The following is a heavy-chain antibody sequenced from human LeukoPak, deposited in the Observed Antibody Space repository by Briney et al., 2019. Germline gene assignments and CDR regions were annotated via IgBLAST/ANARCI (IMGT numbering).Heavy chain of an antibody. D-gene: IGHD3-16*01. CDR3: ARLRGHYYCDC. CDR2: VNQGGREE. CDR1: GFTFSSYW. J-gene: IGHJ4*02. Sequence: GGSLRLSCGASGFTFSSYWMSWVRQAPGKGLEWVANVNQGGREESYVASVKGRFTISRDNAKKALYQQMNSLRAEDTAVYYCARLRGHYYCDCWGQGTLVTVSS. V-gene: IGHV3-7*05.